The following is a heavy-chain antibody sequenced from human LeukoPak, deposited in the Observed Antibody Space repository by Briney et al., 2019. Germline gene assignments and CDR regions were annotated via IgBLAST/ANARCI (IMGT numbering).Heavy chain of an antibody. D-gene: IGHD3-3*01. J-gene: IGHJ6*03. CDR2: IYPGDSDT. CDR1: GYSFTSYW. V-gene: IGHV5-51*01. Sequence: GESLKISCKGSGYSFTSYWIGWVRQMPGKGLEWMGIIYPGDSDTRYSPSFQGQVTISADKSISTAYLQWSSLKASDTAMYYCARHPKTSITIFGVVIMEDYYYMDVWGKGTTVTVSS. CDR3: ARHPKTSITIFGVVIMEDYYYMDV.